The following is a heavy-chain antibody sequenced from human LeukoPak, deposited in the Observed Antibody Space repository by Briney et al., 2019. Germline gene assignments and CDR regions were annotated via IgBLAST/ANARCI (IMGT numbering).Heavy chain of an antibody. J-gene: IGHJ4*02. CDR3: ARDTQKYCTNGVCYGLDY. CDR1: GFTFSDYY. V-gene: IGHV3-11*01. Sequence: PGGSLRLSCAASGFTFSDYYMSWIRQAPGKGLEWVSYISSSGSTIYYADPEKGRFTISRDNAKNSLYLQMNSLRAEDAAVYYCARDTQKYCTNGVCYGLDYWGQGTLVTVSS. CDR2: ISSSGSTI. D-gene: IGHD2-8*01.